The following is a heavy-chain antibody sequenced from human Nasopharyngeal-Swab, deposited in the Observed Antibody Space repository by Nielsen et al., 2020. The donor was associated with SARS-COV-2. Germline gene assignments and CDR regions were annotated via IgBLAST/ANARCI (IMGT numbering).Heavy chain of an antibody. Sequence: SETLSLTCTVSGGSISSYYWSWIRQPPGKGLEWIGYIYYSGSTNYNPSLKSRVTISVDTSKNQFSLKLSSVTAADTAVYYCAREFSYYYDSSGYPRPADAFDIWGQGTMVTVSS. CDR3: AREFSYYYDSSGYPRPADAFDI. CDR1: GGSISSYY. D-gene: IGHD3-22*01. J-gene: IGHJ3*02. V-gene: IGHV4-59*01. CDR2: IYYSGST.